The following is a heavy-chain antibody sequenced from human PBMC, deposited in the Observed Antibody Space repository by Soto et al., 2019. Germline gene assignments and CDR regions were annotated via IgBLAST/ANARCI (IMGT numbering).Heavy chain of an antibody. D-gene: IGHD5-12*01. J-gene: IGHJ6*02. CDR2: IYLGDSDT. CDR3: ARGVGIVATDGMDV. Sequence: GESLKISCKGSGYTFSNYWLGWVRQMPGKGLAWMGIIYLGDSDTRYSPSFQGQVTISPDKSISAAYLQWSSLKASDTAMYYCARGVGIVATDGMDVWGQGTSVTVSS. V-gene: IGHV5-51*01. CDR1: GYTFSNYW.